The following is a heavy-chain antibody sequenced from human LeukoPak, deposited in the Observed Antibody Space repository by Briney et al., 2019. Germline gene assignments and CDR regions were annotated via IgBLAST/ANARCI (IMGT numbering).Heavy chain of an antibody. CDR2: INPSGGST. V-gene: IGHV1-46*01. D-gene: IGHD3-22*01. CDR3: ARDPHYYDSSGYPAVYFDY. CDR1: GYTFTSYY. J-gene: IGHJ4*02. Sequence: ASVKVSCKASGYTFTSYYMHWVRQAAGQGLEWMGIINPSGGSTSYAQKFQGRVTMTRDTSTSTVYMELSSLRSEDTAVYYCARDPHYYDSSGYPAVYFDYWGQGTLVTVSS.